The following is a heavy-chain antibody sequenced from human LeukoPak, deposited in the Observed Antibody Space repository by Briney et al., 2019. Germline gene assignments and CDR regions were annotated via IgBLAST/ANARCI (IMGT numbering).Heavy chain of an antibody. CDR3: AKRLRESWYGFDY. CDR1: GFTFITYA. Sequence: PGWSLRLSFAASGFTFITYAMSWVRQAPGKGREWVSAISGSGGSTYYADSVKGRVTISRDNSKNTLYLQMNSLGAEDTAVYYCAKRLRESWYGFDYWGQGTLVTVSS. J-gene: IGHJ4*02. CDR2: ISGSGGST. D-gene: IGHD6-13*01. V-gene: IGHV3-23*01.